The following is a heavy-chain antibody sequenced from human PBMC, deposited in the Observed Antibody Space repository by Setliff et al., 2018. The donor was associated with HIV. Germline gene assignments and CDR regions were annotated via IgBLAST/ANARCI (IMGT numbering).Heavy chain of an antibody. CDR2: ISGSGIST. CDR1: GFTFRSYA. J-gene: IGHJ4*02. D-gene: IGHD3-22*01. CDR3: ARAYNVYDYRFDSSGYDY. Sequence: GGSLRLSCAASGFTFRSYAMSWVRQAPGKGLEWVSLISGSGISTHYAYSVKGRFSMSRDNSKNTLSLQMNSLRAEDTAVYYCARAYNVYDYRFDSSGYDYWGQGTLVTVSS. V-gene: IGHV3-23*01.